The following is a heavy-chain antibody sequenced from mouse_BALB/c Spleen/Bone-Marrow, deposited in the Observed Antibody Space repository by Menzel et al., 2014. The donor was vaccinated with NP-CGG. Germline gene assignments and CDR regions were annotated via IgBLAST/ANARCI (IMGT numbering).Heavy chain of an antibody. D-gene: IGHD2-4*01. CDR3: AREGLRAWFVY. Sequence: QVQLKHSGAELARPGASVKMSCKASGYTFTSYTIHWVKQRPGQGLEWIGYINPSSDYTNYDQKFKDKATLTADKSSGTAYMQLSSLTSEDSAVYYCAREGLRAWFVYWGQGTLVSVSA. CDR2: INPSSDYT. CDR1: GYTFTSYT. V-gene: IGHV1-4*01. J-gene: IGHJ3*01.